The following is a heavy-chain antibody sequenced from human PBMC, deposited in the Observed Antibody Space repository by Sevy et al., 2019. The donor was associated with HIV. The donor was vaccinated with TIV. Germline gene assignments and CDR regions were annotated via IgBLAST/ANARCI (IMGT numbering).Heavy chain of an antibody. D-gene: IGHD4-17*01. J-gene: IGHJ4*02. CDR3: ARQTTYGGGDY. V-gene: IGHV3-21*01. CDR1: GFTFSSYS. CDR2: ISSSSSYI. Sequence: GGSLRLSCAASGFTFSSYSMNWVRQAPGKGLEWVSSISSSSSYIYYAYSVKGRFTISIDNAKNSLYLQMNSLRAEDTAVYYCARQTTYGGGDYWGQGTLVTVSS.